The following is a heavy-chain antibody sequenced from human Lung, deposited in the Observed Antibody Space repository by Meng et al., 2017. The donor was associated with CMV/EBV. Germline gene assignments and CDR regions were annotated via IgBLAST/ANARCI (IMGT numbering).Heavy chain of an antibody. CDR2: IIPILDIA. Sequence: SXXVSXKASGGTFSSYAISWVRQAPGQGLEWMGGIIPILDIANYAQKFQGRVTITADKSTSTAYMELSSLRSEDTAVYYCARGETYFDFWSAYSFDSWGHGTLVTVSS. D-gene: IGHD3-3*01. CDR3: ARGETYFDFWSAYSFDS. CDR1: GGTFSSYA. J-gene: IGHJ4*01. V-gene: IGHV1-69*10.